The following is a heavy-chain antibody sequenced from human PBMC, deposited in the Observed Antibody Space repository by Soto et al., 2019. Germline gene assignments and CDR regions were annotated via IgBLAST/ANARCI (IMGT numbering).Heavy chain of an antibody. CDR2: IYPGDSDT. Sequence: GESLKISCKGSGYSFTSYWIGWVRQMPGKGLEWMGIIYPGDSDTRYSPSFQGQVTISADKSISTAYLQWSSLKASDTAMYYCATPPEPDSSGWYGDAFDIWGQGTMVTVAS. CDR3: ATPPEPDSSGWYGDAFDI. CDR1: GYSFTSYW. D-gene: IGHD6-19*01. V-gene: IGHV5-51*01. J-gene: IGHJ3*02.